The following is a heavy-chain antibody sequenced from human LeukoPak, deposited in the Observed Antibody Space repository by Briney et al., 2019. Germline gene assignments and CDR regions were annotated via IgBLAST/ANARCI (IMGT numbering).Heavy chain of an antibody. CDR2: ITYVGSNK. CDR1: GVTFSRYT. J-gene: IGHJ4*02. V-gene: IGHV3-30-3*01. CDR3: ANYIGYDPNFDY. D-gene: IGHD4-11*01. Sequence: GGSLRPSCAASGVTFSRYTISWVRQAPGKGLEWVALITYVGSNKYYAHSVKGRFTISKDNSKTTLYLQMNSLRAEDTAVYYCANYIGYDPNFDYWGQLTLVTVSS.